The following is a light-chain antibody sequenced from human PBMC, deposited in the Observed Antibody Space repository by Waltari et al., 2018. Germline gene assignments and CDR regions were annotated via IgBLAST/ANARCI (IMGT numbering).Light chain of an antibody. V-gene: IGKV3-20*01. J-gene: IGKJ1*01. CDR3: QKYGTLPAT. CDR2: DAS. CDR1: QSVSKY. Sequence: EILLTQSPGTLSLSPGERATLSCRASQSVSKYLAWYQQKPGQAPRLLIYDASTRATGIPERFSGSGWGTDFSLTISRLEPEDFAVYYCQKYGTLPATFGQGTKVQ.